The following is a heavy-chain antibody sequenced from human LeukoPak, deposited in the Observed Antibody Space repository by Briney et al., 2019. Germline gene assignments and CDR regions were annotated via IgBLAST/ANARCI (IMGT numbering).Heavy chain of an antibody. CDR2: INHDGSDA. CDR3: ARGGYSHAFDI. J-gene: IGHJ3*02. V-gene: IGHV3-74*01. CDR1: GFTFSPFW. D-gene: IGHD2-21*01. Sequence: GGSLRLSCGASGFTFSPFWMHWVRQSPGKGLVWVSRINHDGSDAIYADSVKGRFAISRDNAKNTLYLQMNSLRADDTAVYECARGGYSHAFDIWGQGTTVTVSS.